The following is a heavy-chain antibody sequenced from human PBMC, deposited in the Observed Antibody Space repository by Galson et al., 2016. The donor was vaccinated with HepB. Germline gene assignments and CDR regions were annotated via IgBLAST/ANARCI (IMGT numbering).Heavy chain of an antibody. J-gene: IGHJ4*02. CDR1: GLTFSSYS. D-gene: IGHD6-6*01. V-gene: IGHV3-21*01. CDR3: EAVSSSSGDDFDY. Sequence: SLRLSCAASGLTFSSYSMHWVRQAPGKGLEWVSSISSSSYIYYADSVQGRFTISRDNAKNSLYLQMNSLRAEDTAVYYCEAVSSSSGDDFDYWGQGTLVTVSS. CDR2: ISSSSYI.